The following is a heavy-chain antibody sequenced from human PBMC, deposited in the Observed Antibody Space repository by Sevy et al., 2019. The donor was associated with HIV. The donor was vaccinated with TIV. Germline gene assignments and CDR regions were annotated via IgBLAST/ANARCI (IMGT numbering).Heavy chain of an antibody. CDR2: ISYDGSNK. Sequence: GGSLRLSCAASGFTFSSYAMHWVRQAPGKGLEWVAVISYDGSNKYYADSVKGRFTISRDNSKNTLYLQMNSLRAEDTAVYYCAKGYSYGNWYFDLWGRGTLVTVSS. D-gene: IGHD5-18*01. CDR3: AKGYSYGNWYFDL. J-gene: IGHJ2*01. V-gene: IGHV3-30-3*01. CDR1: GFTFSSYA.